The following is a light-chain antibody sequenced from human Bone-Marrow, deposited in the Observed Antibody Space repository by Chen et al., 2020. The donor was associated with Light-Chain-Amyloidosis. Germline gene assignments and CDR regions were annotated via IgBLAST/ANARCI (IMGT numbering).Light chain of an antibody. CDR3: QVWDRSSDRPV. V-gene: IGLV3-21*02. CDR1: NIGSTS. J-gene: IGLJ3*02. CDR2: DDS. Sequence: SYVLTQPSSVSVAPGQTATIACGGNNIGSTSVHWYQQTPGQAPLLVVYDDSDRPSGLPERVSGSNSGNTATLTISRVEAGDEADYYCQVWDRSSDRPVFGGGTKLTVL.